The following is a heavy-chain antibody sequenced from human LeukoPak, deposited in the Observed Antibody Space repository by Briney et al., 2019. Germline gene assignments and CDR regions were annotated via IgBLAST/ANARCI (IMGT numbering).Heavy chain of an antibody. Sequence: SETLSLTCTVSGYSISSGYYWGWIRQPPGKGLEWIGSIYHSGSTYYNPSLKSRVTISVDTSKNQFSLKLSSVTAADTAVYYCARQQRQLVQFRYYFDYWGQGTLVTVSS. J-gene: IGHJ4*02. V-gene: IGHV4-38-2*02. CDR2: IYHSGST. CDR3: ARQQRQLVQFRYYFDY. CDR1: GYSISSGYY. D-gene: IGHD6-13*01.